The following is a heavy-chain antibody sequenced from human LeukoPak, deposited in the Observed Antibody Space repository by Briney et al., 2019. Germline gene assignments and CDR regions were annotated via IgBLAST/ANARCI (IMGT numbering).Heavy chain of an antibody. J-gene: IGHJ4*02. V-gene: IGHV1-69*05. CDR2: IIPIFGTA. Sequence: SVKVSCKASGGTFISYAISWVRQAPGQGLEWMGGIIPIFGTANYAQKFQGRVTITTDESTSTAYMELSSLRSEDTAVYYCAREYDSSGYYYGYWGQGTLVTVSS. CDR3: AREYDSSGYYYGY. D-gene: IGHD3-22*01. CDR1: GGTFISYA.